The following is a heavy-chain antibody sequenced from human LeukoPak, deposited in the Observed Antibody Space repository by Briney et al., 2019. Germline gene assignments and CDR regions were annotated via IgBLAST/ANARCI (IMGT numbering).Heavy chain of an antibody. CDR3: AREPMRGRWFDP. Sequence: SRSLRLSCAASGFTFSSYAMHWVRQAPGKGLEGVAVISYDGSNKYYADSVKGRFTISRDNSKNTLYLQMNSLRAEDTAVYYCAREPMRGRWFDPWGQGTLVTVSS. CDR1: GFTFSSYA. CDR2: ISYDGSNK. V-gene: IGHV3-30-3*01. D-gene: IGHD1-14*01. J-gene: IGHJ5*02.